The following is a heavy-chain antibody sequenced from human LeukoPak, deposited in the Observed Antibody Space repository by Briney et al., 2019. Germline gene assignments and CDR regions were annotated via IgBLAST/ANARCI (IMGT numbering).Heavy chain of an antibody. Sequence: ASVKVSCKASGYTFTGYYMHWVRQAPGQGLEWMGWINPNSGGTNYAQKFQGRVTMTRDTSISTAYMELSRLRSDDTAVYYCFSRSDVVAATYYFDYWGQGTLVTVSS. CDR3: FSRSDVVAATYYFDY. V-gene: IGHV1-2*02. CDR1: GYTFTGYY. D-gene: IGHD2-15*01. CDR2: INPNSGGT. J-gene: IGHJ4*02.